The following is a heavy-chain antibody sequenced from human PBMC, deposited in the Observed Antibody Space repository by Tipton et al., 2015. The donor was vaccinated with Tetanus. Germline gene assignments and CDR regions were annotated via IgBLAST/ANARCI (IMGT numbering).Heavy chain of an antibody. V-gene: IGHV4-31*03. Sequence: TLSLICSVSDGPVSSGGFYWGWVRQVTGKGLEWIGNIYYSGTTYYTPSLRGRLSISVDTSKNQFSLKLTSVTAADTAVYYCARVKGTYNHYGLDVWGQGTTVTVAS. D-gene: IGHD3-10*01. J-gene: IGHJ6*02. CDR2: IYYSGTT. CDR1: DGPVSSGGFY. CDR3: ARVKGTYNHYGLDV.